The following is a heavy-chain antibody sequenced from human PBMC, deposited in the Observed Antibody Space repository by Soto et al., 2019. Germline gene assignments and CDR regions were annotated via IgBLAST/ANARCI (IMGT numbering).Heavy chain of an antibody. CDR1: GYTFTSYG. CDR2: ISAYNGNT. Sequence: QVQLVQSGAEVKKPGASVKVSCKASGYTFTSYGISWVRQAPGQGLEWMGWISAYNGNTNYSQKLKGRVTMTTDISTGTSYMELRNLRSDVTAVYYCARDRDIVLMLYARGGYNWFDPWGQVTLVTVSS. V-gene: IGHV1-18*04. CDR3: ARDRDIVLMLYARGGYNWFDP. D-gene: IGHD2-8*01. J-gene: IGHJ5*02.